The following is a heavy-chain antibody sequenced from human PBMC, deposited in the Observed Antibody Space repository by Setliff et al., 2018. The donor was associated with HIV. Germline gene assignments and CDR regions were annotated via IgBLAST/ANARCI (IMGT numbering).Heavy chain of an antibody. V-gene: IGHV4-61*02. CDR1: GASVTNVLYY. CDR2: IYTSGNSRYT. J-gene: IGHJ5*02. CDR3: AREREAWSAYDS. Sequence: PSETLSLTCTVSGASVTNVLYYWSWLRQPGGKGLEWIGPIYTSGNSRYTNYNSSLESRVAISLDTSSNQFSLKLSSVTAADTAVYHCAREREAWSAYDSWGQGTLVTVSS. D-gene: IGHD3-3*01.